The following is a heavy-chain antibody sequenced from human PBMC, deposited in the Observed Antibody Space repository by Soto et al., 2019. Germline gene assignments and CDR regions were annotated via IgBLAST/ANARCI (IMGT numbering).Heavy chain of an antibody. CDR1: GLTFRNDW. J-gene: IGHJ4*02. V-gene: IGHV3-7*03. Sequence: PGGSLRLSCAGSGLTFRNDWLSWVRQAPGKGLEWVANINQDGSERYYVDSVRGRFTISRDNDENSLYLQLNSLRPEDTAVYYCAVYGYGVSAAAYWGQGTLVTVSS. CDR2: INQDGSER. CDR3: AVYGYGVSAAAY. D-gene: IGHD4-17*01.